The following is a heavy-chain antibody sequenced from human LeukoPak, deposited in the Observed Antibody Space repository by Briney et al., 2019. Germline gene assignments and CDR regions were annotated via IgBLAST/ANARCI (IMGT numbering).Heavy chain of an antibody. CDR3: ATSEAAAGHDY. J-gene: IGHJ4*02. D-gene: IGHD6-13*01. CDR1: GFTFSSYA. CDR2: ISSNGGST. V-gene: IGHV3-64*01. Sequence: GSLRLSCAASGFTFSSYAMHWVRQAPGKGLEYVSAISSNGGSTYYANSVKGRFTISRDNSKNTLYLQMGSLRGEDMAVYYCATSEAAAGHDYWGQGTLVTVSS.